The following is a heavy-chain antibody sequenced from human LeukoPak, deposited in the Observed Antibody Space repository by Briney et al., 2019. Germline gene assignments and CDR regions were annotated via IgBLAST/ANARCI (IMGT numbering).Heavy chain of an antibody. CDR1: GFTFSSYG. Sequence: PGGSLRLSCAASGFTFSSYGMHRVRQAPGKGLEWVAVIWYDGSNKYYADSVKGRFTISRDNSKNTLYLQMNSLRAEDTAVYYCATCRDGYNCPFDYWGQGTLVTVSS. V-gene: IGHV3-33*01. CDR2: IWYDGSNK. J-gene: IGHJ4*02. CDR3: ATCRDGYNCPFDY. D-gene: IGHD5-24*01.